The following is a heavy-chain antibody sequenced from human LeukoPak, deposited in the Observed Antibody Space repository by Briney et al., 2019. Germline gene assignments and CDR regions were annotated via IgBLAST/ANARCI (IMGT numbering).Heavy chain of an antibody. Sequence: GGSLRLSCAASGFTFSSYSMNWVRQAPGKGLEWVSSISSSSYIYYADSVKGRFTISRDNAKNSLYLQMNSLRAEDTAVYYCARAEIVVVVAATPIDYYYGMDVWGQGTTVTVS. V-gene: IGHV3-21*01. D-gene: IGHD2-15*01. CDR2: ISSSSYI. CDR3: ARAEIVVVVAATPIDYYYGMDV. J-gene: IGHJ6*02. CDR1: GFTFSSYS.